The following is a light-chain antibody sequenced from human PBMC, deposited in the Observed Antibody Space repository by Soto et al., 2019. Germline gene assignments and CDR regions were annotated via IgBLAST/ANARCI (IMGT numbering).Light chain of an antibody. CDR2: DAS. V-gene: IGKV3-11*01. CDR1: QSVSSK. Sequence: EIVMTHSPTTLSVSPGSGSTLSCRASQSVSSKLAWYQQKPGQAPRLLIYDASNRATGIPARFSGSGSGTDFTLTISSLEPEDFAVYYCQQRSNAPITFGQGTRLEIK. J-gene: IGKJ5*01. CDR3: QQRSNAPIT.